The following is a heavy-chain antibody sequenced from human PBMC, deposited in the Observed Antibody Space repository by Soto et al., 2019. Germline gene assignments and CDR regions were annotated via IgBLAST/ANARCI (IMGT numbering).Heavy chain of an antibody. CDR3: ASSLILAAAGTLLDYGMDV. V-gene: IGHV3-30-3*01. D-gene: IGHD6-13*01. CDR1: GFTFSSYA. Sequence: GGSLRLSCAASGFTFSSYAMHWVRQAPGKGLEWVAVISYDGSNKYYAGSVKGRFTISRDNSKNTLYLQMNSLRAEDTAVYYCASSLILAAAGTLLDYGMDVWGQGTTVTVSS. CDR2: ISYDGSNK. J-gene: IGHJ6*02.